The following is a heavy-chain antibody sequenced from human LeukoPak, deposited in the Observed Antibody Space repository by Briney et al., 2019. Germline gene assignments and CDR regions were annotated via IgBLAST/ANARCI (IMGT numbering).Heavy chain of an antibody. CDR2: ISAYNGNT. Sequence: GASVKVSCKASGYTFTSYGISWVRQAPGQGLEWMGWISAYNGNTNYAQKLQGRVTITTDTSTSTAYMELRSMRSDDTAVYYCARGRIAAAGISYNWFDPWGQGTLVTVSS. CDR3: ARGRIAAAGISYNWFDP. J-gene: IGHJ5*02. CDR1: GYTFTSYG. D-gene: IGHD6-13*01. V-gene: IGHV1-18*01.